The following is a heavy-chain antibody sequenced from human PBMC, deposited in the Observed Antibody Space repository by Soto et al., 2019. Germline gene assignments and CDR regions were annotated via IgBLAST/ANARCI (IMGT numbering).Heavy chain of an antibody. Sequence: QVQLVQSGAEVRKPGSSVKVSCKASGGTFSSYAISWVRQVPGQGLEWMGEIISMFGAAMYAQKFQGRVTITADESASTAYMELSSLRSEDTATSYCARGGKERFRGYGMDVWGQGTTVTVS. V-gene: IGHV1-69*01. CDR3: ARGGKERFRGYGMDV. CDR2: IISMFGAA. CDR1: GGTFSSYA. J-gene: IGHJ6*02. D-gene: IGHD1-1*01.